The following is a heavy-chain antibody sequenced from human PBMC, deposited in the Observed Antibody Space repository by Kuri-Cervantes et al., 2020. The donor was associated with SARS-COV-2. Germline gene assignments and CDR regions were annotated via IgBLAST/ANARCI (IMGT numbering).Heavy chain of an antibody. V-gene: IGHV3-30-3*01. CDR2: ISYDGSNK. Sequence: GGSLRLSCAASGFTFSSYAMHWVRQAPGKGLEWVAVISYDGSNKYYADSVKGRFTISRDNSKNTLYLQMNSLRAEDTAVYYCAKDALSWVRGGYFDYWGQGTLVTVSS. D-gene: IGHD3-10*01. CDR3: AKDALSWVRGGYFDY. J-gene: IGHJ4*02. CDR1: GFTFSSYA.